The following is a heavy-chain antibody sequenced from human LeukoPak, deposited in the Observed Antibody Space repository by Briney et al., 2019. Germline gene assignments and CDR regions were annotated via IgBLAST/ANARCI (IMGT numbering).Heavy chain of an antibody. CDR2: IDFAGSTK. CDR3: ARGLKYYYDSSGYYGGDY. CDR1: GFIFSEFY. Sequence: GGSLRLSCAASGFIFSEFYMSWIRQAPGKGLEWISYIDFAGSTKYFAASVRGRFNISRDNANSLVYLHMNSLRAEDTAVYYCARGLKYYYDSSGYYGGDYWGKGALVAVSS. V-gene: IGHV3-11*01. J-gene: IGHJ4*02. D-gene: IGHD3-22*01.